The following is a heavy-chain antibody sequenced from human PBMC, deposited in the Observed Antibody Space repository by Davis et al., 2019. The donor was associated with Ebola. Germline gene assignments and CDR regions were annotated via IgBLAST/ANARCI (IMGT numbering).Heavy chain of an antibody. CDR1: GGSSSGYY. CDR3: ARGLWFTIEGDAFDI. V-gene: IGHV4-34*01. CDR2: INHSGST. Sequence: SETLSLTCAVYGGSSSGYYWSWIRQPPGKGLEWIGEINHSGSTNYNLSLKSRVTISVDTSKNKFSLQLSSVTAADTALYYCARGLWFTIEGDAFDIWGQGTMVTVSS. J-gene: IGHJ3*02. D-gene: IGHD3-10*01.